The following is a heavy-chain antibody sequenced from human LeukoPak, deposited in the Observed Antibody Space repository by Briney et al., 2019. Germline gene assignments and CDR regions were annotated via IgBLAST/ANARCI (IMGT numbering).Heavy chain of an antibody. J-gene: IGHJ4*01. CDR3: ARVGDSGTYYAFDY. D-gene: IGHD1-26*01. V-gene: IGHV4-59*01. CDR1: GGSISNYY. CDR2: IYSSGNT. Sequence: SETLSLTCTVSGGSISNYYWSWIRQPPGKGLEWIAYIYSSGNTYYNPSLKSRVTISVDTSKNQFSLNLSSVTAADTAVYYCARVGDSGTYYAFDYWGQGTLVTVPS.